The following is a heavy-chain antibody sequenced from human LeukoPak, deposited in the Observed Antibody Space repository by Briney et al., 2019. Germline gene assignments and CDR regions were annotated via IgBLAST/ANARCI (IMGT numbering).Heavy chain of an antibody. Sequence: PGGSLRLSCAASGFTFSSYWMSWVRQAPGKGLEWVSSIGSSHNYIYYADSVKGRFIISRDNAKNSLYLQMNSLRAEDTAVYYCARDSDYYGSGSHRDAFDIWGQGTMVTVSS. CDR1: GFTFSSYW. V-gene: IGHV3-21*01. CDR2: IGSSHNYI. CDR3: ARDSDYYGSGSHRDAFDI. J-gene: IGHJ3*02. D-gene: IGHD3-10*01.